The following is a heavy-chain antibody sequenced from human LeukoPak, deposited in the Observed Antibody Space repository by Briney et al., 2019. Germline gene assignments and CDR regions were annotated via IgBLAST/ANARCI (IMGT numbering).Heavy chain of an antibody. CDR2: INHSGST. J-gene: IGHJ4*02. CDR1: GGSISGYY. Sequence: MSSETLSLTCTVSGGSISGYYWSWIRQPPGKGLEWIGEINHSGSTNYIPSLNSRVTISVDTSKSQLSLKVSSVTAADTAVYYCARSNEGYDWSFDYWGQGTLVTVSS. D-gene: IGHD5-12*01. V-gene: IGHV4-34*01. CDR3: ARSNEGYDWSFDY.